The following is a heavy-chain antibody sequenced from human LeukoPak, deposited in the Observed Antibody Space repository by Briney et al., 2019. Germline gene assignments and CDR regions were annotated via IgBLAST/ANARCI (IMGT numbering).Heavy chain of an antibody. D-gene: IGHD3-22*01. CDR3: ARTPIYYYDDSGYYN. CDR1: GGSINSYY. Sequence: SETLSLTCTVSGGSINSYYWSWIRQPPGKGLEWIGEINHSGSTNYNPSLKSRVTISVDTSKDQFSLKLSSVTAADTAVYYCARTPIYYYDDSGYYNWGQGTLVTVSS. J-gene: IGHJ4*02. V-gene: IGHV4-34*01. CDR2: INHSGST.